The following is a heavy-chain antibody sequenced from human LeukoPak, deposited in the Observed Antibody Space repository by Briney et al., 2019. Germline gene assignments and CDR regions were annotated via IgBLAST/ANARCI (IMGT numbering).Heavy chain of an antibody. Sequence: GGSLRLSCAASGFTFSDYYMSWIRQAPGKGLEWVSYISSSGSTIYYADSVKGRFTISRDNAKNSLYLQMNSLRAEDTAVYYWARGPPPSSSWLFYYWGQGTLVTGSS. D-gene: IGHD6-13*01. V-gene: IGHV3-11*01. CDR2: ISSSGSTI. J-gene: IGHJ4*02. CDR3: ARGPPPSSSWLFYY. CDR1: GFTFSDYY.